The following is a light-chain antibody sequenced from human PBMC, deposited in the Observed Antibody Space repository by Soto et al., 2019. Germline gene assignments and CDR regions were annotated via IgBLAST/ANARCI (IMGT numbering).Light chain of an antibody. Sequence: EIVLTQSPGTVSLSPGERATLSCRASQIIGTNNLAWYQQKPGQAPRLLIYGASTRATGIPDRFSGSGSGTDFTLTISRLEPEDFVVYYCQQYGSSLLSFGGGTRVEIK. CDR2: GAS. CDR1: QIIGTNN. J-gene: IGKJ4*01. V-gene: IGKV3-20*01. CDR3: QQYGSSLLS.